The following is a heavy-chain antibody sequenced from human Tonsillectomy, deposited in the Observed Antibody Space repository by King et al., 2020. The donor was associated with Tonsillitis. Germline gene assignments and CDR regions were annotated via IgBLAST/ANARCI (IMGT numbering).Heavy chain of an antibody. CDR1: GITFSSYA. V-gene: IGHV3-23*04. D-gene: IGHD6-19*01. CDR2: ISGSGGST. Sequence: VQLVESGGGLVQPGGSLRLSCAASGITFSSYAMSWVRQAPGKGQEWVSGISGSGGSTYHADSVKGRFTISRDNSKNTLYLQMNSLRAEDTAVYYCAKHIAVAGASIDYWGQGTLVTVSS. CDR3: AKHIAVAGASIDY. J-gene: IGHJ4*02.